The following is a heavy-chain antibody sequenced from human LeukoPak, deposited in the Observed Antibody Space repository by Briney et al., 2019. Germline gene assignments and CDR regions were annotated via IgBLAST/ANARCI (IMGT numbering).Heavy chain of an antibody. CDR3: ARESEEAFDI. CDR2: IGSSSSSI. J-gene: IGHJ3*02. CDR1: GFTFSSYS. V-gene: IGHV3-21*01. Sequence: PGGSLRLSCAASGFTFSSYSMNWVRQAPGKGLEWVSSIGSSSSSIYYADSVKGRFTTSRDNAKNSLYLQMNSLRAEDTAVYYCARESEEAFDIWGQGTMVTVSS.